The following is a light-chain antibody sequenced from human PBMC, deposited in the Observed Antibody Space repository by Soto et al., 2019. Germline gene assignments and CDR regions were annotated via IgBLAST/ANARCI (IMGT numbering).Light chain of an antibody. J-gene: IGKJ3*01. Sequence: DIQMTQSPGSVSASVRDRITITCRASQGISNYLAWYQQKPGRLPKLLLFGASTLQSGVPARFSGSGSGTLFTLTINGLLPEDVATYYCQKYDRAPFTFGPGTKVDI. CDR2: GAS. V-gene: IGKV1-27*01. CDR3: QKYDRAPFT. CDR1: QGISNY.